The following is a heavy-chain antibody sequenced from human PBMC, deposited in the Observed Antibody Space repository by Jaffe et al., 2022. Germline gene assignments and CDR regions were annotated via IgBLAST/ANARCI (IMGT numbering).Heavy chain of an antibody. Sequence: QVQLVQSGAEVKKPGASVKVSCKASGYTFTSYYMHWVRQAPGQGLEWMGIINPSGGSTSYAQKFQGRVTMTRDTSTSTVYMELSSLRSEDTAVYYCAREQASYYYDSSGCSPWGQGTLVTVSS. J-gene: IGHJ5*02. CDR1: GYTFTSYY. CDR3: AREQASYYYDSSGCSP. V-gene: IGHV1-46*01. CDR2: INPSGGST. D-gene: IGHD3-22*01.